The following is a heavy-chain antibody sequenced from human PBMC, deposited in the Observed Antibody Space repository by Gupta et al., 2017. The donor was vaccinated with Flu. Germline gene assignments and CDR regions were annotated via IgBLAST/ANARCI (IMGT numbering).Heavy chain of an antibody. CDR3: ARGEVRFLELLSNYYYYGMDV. Sequence: QVQLQESVPGLVKPSETLSLTCTVSGGSISSYYWSWIRQPPGKGLEWIGYIYYSGSTNYNPSLKSRVTISVDTSKNQFSLKLSSVTAADTAVYYCARGEVRFLELLSNYYYYGMDVWGQGTTVTVSS. CDR2: IYYSGST. D-gene: IGHD3-3*01. J-gene: IGHJ6*02. CDR1: GGSISSYY. V-gene: IGHV4-59*01.